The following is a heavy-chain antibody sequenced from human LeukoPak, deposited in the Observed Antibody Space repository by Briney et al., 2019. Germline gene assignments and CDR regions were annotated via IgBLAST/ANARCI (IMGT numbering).Heavy chain of an antibody. CDR2: IYYSGST. Sequence: SETLSLTCTVSGGSISSSSYYWGWIRQPPGKGLEWIGSIYYSGSTYYNPSLKSRVTISVDTSKNQFSLKLSSVTAADTAVYYCARNMGGAYYYYYGMDAWGQGTTVTVSS. CDR3: ARNMGGAYYYYYGMDA. CDR1: GGSISSSSYY. V-gene: IGHV4-39*07. D-gene: IGHD3-16*01. J-gene: IGHJ6*02.